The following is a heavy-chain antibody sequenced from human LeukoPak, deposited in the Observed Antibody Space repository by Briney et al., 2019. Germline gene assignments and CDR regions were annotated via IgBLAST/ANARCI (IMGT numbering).Heavy chain of an antibody. CDR1: GGSISSSSYY. D-gene: IGHD3-3*01. V-gene: IGHV4-39*01. CDR2: IYYSGST. Sequence: SETLSLTCTVSGGSISSSSYYWGWIRQPPGKGLEWIGSIYYSGSTYYNPSLKSRVTISVDTSKNQFSLKLSSVTAAGTAVYYCARQDLWSGYYFDPWGQGTLVTVSS. J-gene: IGHJ5*02. CDR3: ARQDLWSGYYFDP.